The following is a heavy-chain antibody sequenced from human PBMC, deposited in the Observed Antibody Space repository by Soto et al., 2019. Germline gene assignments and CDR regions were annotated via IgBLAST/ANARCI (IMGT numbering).Heavy chain of an antibody. CDR1: GFTFSSYA. CDR2: ISGSGGST. D-gene: IGHD6-13*01. V-gene: IGHV3-23*01. Sequence: GGSLRLSCAASGFTFSSYARSRVRQAPGKGLEWVSAISGSGGSTYYADSVKGRFTISRDNSKNTLYLQMNSLRAEDTAVYYCAKDRIAAAGTGFDYWGQGTLVTVSS. CDR3: AKDRIAAAGTGFDY. J-gene: IGHJ4*02.